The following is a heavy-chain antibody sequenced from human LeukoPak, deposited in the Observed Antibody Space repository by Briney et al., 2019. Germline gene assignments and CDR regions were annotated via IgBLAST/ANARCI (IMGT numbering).Heavy chain of an antibody. CDR2: IYYSGST. J-gene: IGHJ4*02. Sequence: SETLSLTCTVSGGSISSSSYYWGWIRQPPGKGLEWIGSIYYSGSTYYNPSLKSRVTISVDTSKNQFSLKLSSVTAADTAVYYCARQWSSCWYVEGPFDYWGQGTLVTVSS. D-gene: IGHD6-19*01. V-gene: IGHV4-39*01. CDR3: ARQWSSCWYVEGPFDY. CDR1: GGSISSSSYY.